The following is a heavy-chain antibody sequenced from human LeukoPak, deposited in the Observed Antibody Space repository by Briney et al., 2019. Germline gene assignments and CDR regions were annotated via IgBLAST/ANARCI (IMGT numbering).Heavy chain of an antibody. CDR1: GFTFSSYG. V-gene: IGHV3-30*02. CDR2: IRYDGSNK. Sequence: GGSLRLSCAASGFTFSSYGMHWVRQAPGKGLEWVAFIRYDGSNKYYADSVKGRFTISRDNSKNTLYLQMNSLRAEDTAVYYCAKGGWPMVRGVINYYYYYMDVWGKGTTVTVSS. J-gene: IGHJ6*03. D-gene: IGHD3-10*01. CDR3: AKGGWPMVRGVINYYYYYMDV.